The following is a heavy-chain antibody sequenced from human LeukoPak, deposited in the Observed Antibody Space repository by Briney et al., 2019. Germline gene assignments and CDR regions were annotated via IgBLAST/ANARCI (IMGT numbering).Heavy chain of an antibody. CDR2: IYYSGST. CDR3: ARPYYGDYDDAFDI. D-gene: IGHD4-17*01. V-gene: IGHV4-59*08. J-gene: IGHJ3*02. Sequence: SETLSLTCTVSGGSISSYYWSWIRQPPGKGLEWIGYIYYSGSTNYNPSLKSRVTISVDTSKNQFSLKLSSVTAADTAVYYCARPYYGDYDDAFDIWGQGTMVTVSS. CDR1: GGSISSYY.